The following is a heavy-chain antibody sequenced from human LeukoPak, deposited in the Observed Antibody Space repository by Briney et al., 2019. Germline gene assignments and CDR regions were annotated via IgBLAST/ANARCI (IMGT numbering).Heavy chain of an antibody. CDR2: IYYSGST. CDR3: ARLGYCSSTSCYQGWFDP. CDR1: GGSISSSSYY. V-gene: IGHV4-39*01. D-gene: IGHD2-2*01. J-gene: IGHJ5*02. Sequence: SETLSLTCTVSGGSISSSSYYWGWIRQPPGKGLEWIGSIYYSGSTYYNPSLKSQVTISVDTSKNQFSLKLSSVTAADTAVYYCARLGYCSSTSCYQGWFDPWGQGTLVTVSS.